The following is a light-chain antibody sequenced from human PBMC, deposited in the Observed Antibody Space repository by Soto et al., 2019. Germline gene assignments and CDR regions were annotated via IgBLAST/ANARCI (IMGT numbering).Light chain of an antibody. Sequence: QSALTQPASVSGSPGQSITISCTGTSSDIGTYDLVSWYRQHPGKAPKLIIYEVSKRPSGISTRFSGSKSGNTASLTIYGLQAEDEADYYCCSYTVGSSGVFGGGTKLTVL. CDR1: SSDIGTYDL. V-gene: IGLV2-23*02. CDR3: CSYTVGSSGV. CDR2: EVS. J-gene: IGLJ3*02.